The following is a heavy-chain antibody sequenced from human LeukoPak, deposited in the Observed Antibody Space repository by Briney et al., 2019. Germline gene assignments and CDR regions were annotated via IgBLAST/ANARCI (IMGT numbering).Heavy chain of an antibody. CDR2: INPYSGAT. J-gene: IGHJ5*02. CDR3: ARGTLRDYNLPFDP. D-gene: IGHD4-11*01. Sequence: GASVKVSCKASGYTFTDFYLHGVRQAPGQGGEGMGWINPYSGATNYAQNFQGRVTMTRDTSISTAYMELSRLRSDDTAVYYCARGTLRDYNLPFDPWGQGTLVTVSS. V-gene: IGHV1-2*02. CDR1: GYTFTDFY.